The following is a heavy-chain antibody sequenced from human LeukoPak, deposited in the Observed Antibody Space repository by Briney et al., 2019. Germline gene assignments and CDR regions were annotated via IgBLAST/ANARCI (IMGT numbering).Heavy chain of an antibody. J-gene: IGHJ4*02. V-gene: IGHV4-59*08. CDR3: ARYGGKITGFDY. CDR1: GGSISSYY. Sequence: SETLSLTCTVSGGSISSYYWSWIRQPPGKGLEWIGYIYYSGSTNYNPSLKSRATISVDTSKNQFSLKLSSVTAADTAVYYCARYGGKITGFDYWGQGTLVTVSS. D-gene: IGHD2-15*01. CDR2: IYYSGST.